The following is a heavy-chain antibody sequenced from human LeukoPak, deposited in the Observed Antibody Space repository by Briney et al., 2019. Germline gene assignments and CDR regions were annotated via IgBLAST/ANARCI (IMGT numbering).Heavy chain of an antibody. Sequence: SETLSLTCTVSSGSISTSNYYWGWVRQPPGKALEWIGNIFYSGSTYYSPSLKSRVTISEDTSKNQFSLKLSSVTAADTAVYYCARGRALFDWGQGTLVAVSS. CDR3: ARGRALFD. D-gene: IGHD2-21*01. CDR1: SGSISTSNYY. J-gene: IGHJ4*02. CDR2: IFYSGST. V-gene: IGHV4-39*07.